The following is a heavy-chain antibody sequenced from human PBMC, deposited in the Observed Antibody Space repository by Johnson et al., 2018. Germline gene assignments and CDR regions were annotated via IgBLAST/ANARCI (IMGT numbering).Heavy chain of an antibody. D-gene: IGHD1-26*01. J-gene: IGHJ4*02. CDR3: VREPVEGRLDY. CDR2: IIVVGTT. V-gene: IGHV3-23*04. CDR1: GFTFSSYA. Sequence: VQLVQSGGGLVQPGESLRLSCAASGFTFSSYAMDWVRQAPGKGPEWVSAIIVVGTTYYTDFVKGRFTISRDNSKNTVYLQMNNARAEDTALYFVVREPVEGRLDYWGQGILVTVAP.